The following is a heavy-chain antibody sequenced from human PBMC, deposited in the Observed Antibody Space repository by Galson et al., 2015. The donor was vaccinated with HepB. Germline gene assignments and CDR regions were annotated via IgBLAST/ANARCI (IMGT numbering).Heavy chain of an antibody. Sequence: ETLSLTCTVSGGSISSYYWSWIRQPPGKGLEWIGYIYYSGSTNYNPSLKSRVTMSVDTSKNQFSLKLSSVTAADTAVYYCARDLGITIFGVVTPDAFDIWGQGTMVTVSS. CDR1: GGSISSYY. D-gene: IGHD3-3*01. CDR3: ARDLGITIFGVVTPDAFDI. J-gene: IGHJ3*02. V-gene: IGHV4-59*01. CDR2: IYYSGST.